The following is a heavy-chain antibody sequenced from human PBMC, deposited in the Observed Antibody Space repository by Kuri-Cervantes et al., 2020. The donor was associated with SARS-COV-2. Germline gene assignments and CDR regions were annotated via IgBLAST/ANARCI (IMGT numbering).Heavy chain of an antibody. CDR2: MNPNSGNT. J-gene: IGHJ4*02. CDR3: YCAPKEGFDS. CDR1: GYTFTSYD. D-gene: IGHD2-21*01. Sequence: ASVKVSCKASGYTFTSYDINWVRQATGQGLEWMGWMNPNSGNTLYAQIFQDRVTMTRDTSTSTAYMELSSLTSEDTAIYYCYCAPKEGFDSWGQGTLVTVSS. V-gene: IGHV1-8*02.